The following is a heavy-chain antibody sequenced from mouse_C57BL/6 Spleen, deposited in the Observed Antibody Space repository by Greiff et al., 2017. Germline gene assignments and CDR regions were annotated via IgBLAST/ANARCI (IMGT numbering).Heavy chain of an antibody. CDR1: GYTFTSSW. J-gene: IGHJ2*01. D-gene: IGHD4-1*01. V-gene: IGHV1-69*01. Sequence: QVHVKQPGAELVMPGASVKLSCKASGYTFTSSWMHWVKQRPGQGLEWIGEIDPSDSYTNYNQKFKGKSTLTVDKSSSTAYMQLSSLTSEDSAVYYCARCANWDYFDYWGQGTTLTVSS. CDR2: IDPSDSYT. CDR3: ARCANWDYFDY.